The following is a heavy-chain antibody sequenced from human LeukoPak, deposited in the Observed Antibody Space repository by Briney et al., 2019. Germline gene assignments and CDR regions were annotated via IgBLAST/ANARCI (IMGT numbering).Heavy chain of an antibody. Sequence: GATVKVSCKASGGTFSSYAISWVRQAPGQGLEWMGGIIPIFGTANYAQKFQGRVTITADESTSTAYMELSSLRSEDTAVYYCAREVRGVLDYWGQGTLVTVSS. V-gene: IGHV1-69*13. D-gene: IGHD3-10*01. CDR3: AREVRGVLDY. CDR2: IIPIFGTA. CDR1: GGTFSSYA. J-gene: IGHJ4*02.